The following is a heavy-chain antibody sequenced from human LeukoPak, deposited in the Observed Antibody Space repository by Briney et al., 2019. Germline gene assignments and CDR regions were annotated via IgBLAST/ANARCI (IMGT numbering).Heavy chain of an antibody. J-gene: IGHJ5*02. CDR2: INAGNGNT. CDR3: ARVSPNRRISYGYQNWFDP. D-gene: IGHD5-18*01. V-gene: IGHV1-3*01. Sequence: ASVKVSCKASGYTFTSYAMHWVRQAPGQRLEWMGWINAGNGNTKYSQEFQGRVTITRDTSASTAYMELRSLRSDDTAVYFCARVSPNRRISYGYQNWFDPWGQGTLVSVSS. CDR1: GYTFTSYA.